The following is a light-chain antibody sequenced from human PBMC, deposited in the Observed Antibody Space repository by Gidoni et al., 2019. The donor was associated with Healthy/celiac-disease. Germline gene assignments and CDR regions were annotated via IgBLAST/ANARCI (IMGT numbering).Light chain of an antibody. CDR1: QDISNY. Sequence: DIQMTRSPPSLSASVGDRVTIPCQASQDISNYLNWYQQKPGKAPKLLIYAASNLETGVPSRFSGSGSGTDFTFTISSLQPEDIATYYCQQYDNLPPYTFGQGTKLEIK. CDR3: QQYDNLPPYT. V-gene: IGKV1-33*01. CDR2: AAS. J-gene: IGKJ2*01.